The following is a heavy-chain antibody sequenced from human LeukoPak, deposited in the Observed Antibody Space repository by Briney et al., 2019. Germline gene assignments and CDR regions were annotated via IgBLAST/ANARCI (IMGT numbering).Heavy chain of an antibody. V-gene: IGHV5-51*01. CDR3: ARWDLLNSWTSSNAMDV. CDR1: GYNFTSYW. Sequence: GESLKISCKGSGYNFTSYWIGWVRQMPGRGLEWMGIIYPGDSDSRYSPSFQGQVTISADKSISTAYLQWSSLKASDTAIYYSARWDLLNSWTSSNAMDVWGQGTTVTVSS. CDR2: IYPGDSDS. J-gene: IGHJ6*02. D-gene: IGHD6-13*01.